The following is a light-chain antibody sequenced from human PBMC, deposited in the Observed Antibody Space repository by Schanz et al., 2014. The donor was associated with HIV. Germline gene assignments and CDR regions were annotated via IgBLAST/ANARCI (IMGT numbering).Light chain of an antibody. Sequence: IVLTQSPATLSVSPGERATLSCRASQSVSSNLAWYQQKPGQAPRLLIYDVSTRATGIPARFSGSGSGTEFTLTISNLQSEDFAVYYCQQYDTWPPYTFGQGTKLDI. CDR1: QSVSSN. J-gene: IGKJ2*01. CDR2: DVS. CDR3: QQYDTWPPYT. V-gene: IGKV3-15*01.